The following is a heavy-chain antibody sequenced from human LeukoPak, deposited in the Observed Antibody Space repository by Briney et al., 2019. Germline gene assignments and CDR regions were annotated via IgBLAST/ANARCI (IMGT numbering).Heavy chain of an antibody. CDR1: GFSFTSYW. CDR3: ARDTLDGYFDY. V-gene: IGHV3-7*01. Sequence: GGSLRLSCAASGFSFTSYWMSWVRQAPGEGLQWAGNLNQPGTGKQYVDSVKGRFTISRDNAKNLLYLEMDGLRAEDTAVYYCARDTLDGYFDYWGQGTLVTVSS. J-gene: IGHJ4*02. CDR2: LNQPGTGK.